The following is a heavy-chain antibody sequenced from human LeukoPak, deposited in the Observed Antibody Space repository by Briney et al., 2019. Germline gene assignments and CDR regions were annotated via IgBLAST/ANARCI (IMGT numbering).Heavy chain of an antibody. CDR1: GGSISSGGYY. CDR2: IYYSGST. CDR3: ARVAGYSGRPKGYFDY. Sequence: SETPSLMCTVSGGSISSGGYYWSWIRQHPGKGLEWIGYIYYSGSTYYNPSLKSRVTISVDTSKNQFSLKLSSVTAADTAVYYCARVAGYSGRPKGYFDYWGQGTLVTVSS. J-gene: IGHJ4*02. D-gene: IGHD5-12*01. V-gene: IGHV4-31*03.